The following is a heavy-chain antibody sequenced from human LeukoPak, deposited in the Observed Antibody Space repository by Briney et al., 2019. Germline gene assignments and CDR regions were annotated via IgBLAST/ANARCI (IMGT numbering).Heavy chain of an antibody. D-gene: IGHD5-24*01. Sequence: ASVKVSCKASGGTFSSYAISWVRQAPGQGLEWMGWISAYNGNRNYAQKLQGRVTMTTDTSTSTAYMELRSLRSDDTAVYYCARALVDGYKELGYWGQGTLVTVSS. J-gene: IGHJ4*02. CDR2: ISAYNGNR. V-gene: IGHV1-18*01. CDR3: ARALVDGYKELGY. CDR1: GGTFSSYA.